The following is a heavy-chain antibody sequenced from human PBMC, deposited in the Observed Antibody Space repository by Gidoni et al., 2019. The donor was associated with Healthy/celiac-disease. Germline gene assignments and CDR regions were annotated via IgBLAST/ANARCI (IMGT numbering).Heavy chain of an antibody. CDR2: ISYDGSNK. CDR1: GFTFSSYG. D-gene: IGHD3-3*01. V-gene: IGHV3-30*18. CDR3: AKDVGYDFWSGYYTSNWFDP. Sequence: QVQLVESGGGVVQPGRSLRLSCAASGFTFSSYGMHWVRQAPGKGLEWVAVISYDGSNKYYADSVKGRFTISRDNSKNTLYLQMNSLRAEDTAVYYCAKDVGYDFWSGYYTSNWFDPWGQGTLVTVSS. J-gene: IGHJ5*02.